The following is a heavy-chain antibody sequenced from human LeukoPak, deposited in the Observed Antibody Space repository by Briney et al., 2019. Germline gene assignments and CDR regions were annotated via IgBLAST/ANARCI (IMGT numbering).Heavy chain of an antibody. CDR2: IIPIFGTA. V-gene: IGHV1-69*05. D-gene: IGHD2-21*02. Sequence: ASVKVSCKASGGTFSSYAISWVRQALGQGLEWMGGIIPIFGTANYAQKFQGRVTITTDESTSTAYMEPSSLRSEDTAVYYCARDSCGGDCYPGSYAFDIWGQGTMVTVSS. J-gene: IGHJ3*02. CDR1: GGTFSSYA. CDR3: ARDSCGGDCYPGSYAFDI.